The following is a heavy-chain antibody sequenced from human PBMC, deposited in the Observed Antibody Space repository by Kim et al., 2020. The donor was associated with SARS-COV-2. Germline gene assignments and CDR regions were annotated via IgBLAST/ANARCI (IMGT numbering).Heavy chain of an antibody. CDR3: ARHHPVGTGTTSLPPPLEY. CDR1: GGSISSDIYY. J-gene: IGHJ4*02. D-gene: IGHD1-7*01. CDR2: IYYSGST. Sequence: SETLSLTCTVSGGSISSDIYYWGWIRQPPGKGLEWIGTIYYSGSTYYNPSLKSRVTISVDTSKNQFSLKLSSVTAADTAVYYCARHHPVGTGTTSLPPPLEYWGQGTLVTVSS. V-gene: IGHV4-39*01.